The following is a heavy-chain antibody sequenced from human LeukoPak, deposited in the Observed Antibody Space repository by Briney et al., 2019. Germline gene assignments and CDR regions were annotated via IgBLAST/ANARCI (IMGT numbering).Heavy chain of an antibody. CDR1: GSTFSSYS. V-gene: IGHV3-21*01. Sequence: GGSLRLSCAASGSTFSSYSMNWVRQAPGKGLEWVSSISSSSSYIYYADSVKGRFTISRDDAKNSLYLQMNSLRAEDTAVYYCARGEQQLAPGLYYYYGMDVWGQGTTVTVSS. CDR3: ARGEQQLAPGLYYYYGMDV. D-gene: IGHD6-13*01. CDR2: ISSSSSYI. J-gene: IGHJ6*02.